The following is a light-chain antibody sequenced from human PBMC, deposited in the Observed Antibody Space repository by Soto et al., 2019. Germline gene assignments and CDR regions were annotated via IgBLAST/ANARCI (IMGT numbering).Light chain of an antibody. Sequence: QSVLTQPPSASGTPGQRVTISCSGSSSNIGSNSVNWYQQLPGTAPKLLIYSNNRRPSGVPDRFSGSKSGTSASLAISGLQADDEADYYCCSLTTSHTYVFGSGTKLTVL. CDR3: CSLTTSHTYV. J-gene: IGLJ1*01. CDR1: SSNIGSNS. V-gene: IGLV1-44*01. CDR2: SNN.